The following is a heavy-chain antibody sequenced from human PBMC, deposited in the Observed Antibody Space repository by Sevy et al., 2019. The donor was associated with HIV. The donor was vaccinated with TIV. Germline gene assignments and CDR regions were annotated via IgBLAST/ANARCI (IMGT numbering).Heavy chain of an antibody. CDR3: ARVLRISYYFDY. J-gene: IGHJ4*02. D-gene: IGHD2-15*01. CDR2: IYYSGST. CDR1: GGSISSSSYY. V-gene: IGHV4-39*01. Sequence: SETLSLTCTVSGGSISSSSYYWGWIRQPPGKGLEWIGSIYYSGSTYYNPSLKSRVTISVDTSKNQFSLKLSSVTAADTAVYYWARVLRISYYFDYWGQGTLVTVSS.